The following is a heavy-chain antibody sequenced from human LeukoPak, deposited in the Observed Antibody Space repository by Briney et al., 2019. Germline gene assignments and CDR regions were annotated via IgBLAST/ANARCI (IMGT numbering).Heavy chain of an antibody. D-gene: IGHD2-15*01. CDR2: INHSGST. J-gene: IGHJ5*02. CDR1: GGSFSGYY. Sequence: SETLSLTCAVYGGSFSGYYWSWIRQPPGKGLEWIGEINHSGSTNYNPSLKSRVTISVDTSKNQFSLKLSSVTAADTAVYYCARVVVAATYSGGDWFDPWGQGTLVTVSS. CDR3: ARVVVAATYSGGDWFDP. V-gene: IGHV4-34*01.